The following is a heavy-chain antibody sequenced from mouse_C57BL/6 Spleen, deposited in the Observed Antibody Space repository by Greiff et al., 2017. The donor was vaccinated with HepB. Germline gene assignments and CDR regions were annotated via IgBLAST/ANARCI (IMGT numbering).Heavy chain of an antibody. CDR1: GYSITSGYY. D-gene: IGHD1-1*01. J-gene: IGHJ2*01. CDR3: ARDHYYGSSYLDY. Sequence: EVQLQESGPGLVKPSQSLSLTCSVTGYSITSGYYWNWIRQFPGNKLEWMGYISYDGSNNYNPSLKNRISITRDTSKNQFFLKLNSVTTEDTATYYCARDHYYGSSYLDYWGQGTTLTVSS. V-gene: IGHV3-6*01. CDR2: ISYDGSN.